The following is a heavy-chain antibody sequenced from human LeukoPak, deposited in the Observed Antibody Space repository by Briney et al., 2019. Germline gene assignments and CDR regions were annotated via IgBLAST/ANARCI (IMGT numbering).Heavy chain of an antibody. D-gene: IGHD3-10*01. V-gene: IGHV4-59*12. CDR2: IYYSGNT. J-gene: IGHJ4*02. CDR3: ARDQVRSLQPGSFDS. CDR1: GGSISTYY. Sequence: PSETLSLTCTVSGGSISTYYWTWLRQPPGKGLEWIGHIYYSGNTNHNPSLRSRVTISVDTSKNQFSLKLSSVTAADTAVYYCARDQVRSLQPGSFDSWGQGILVTVSS.